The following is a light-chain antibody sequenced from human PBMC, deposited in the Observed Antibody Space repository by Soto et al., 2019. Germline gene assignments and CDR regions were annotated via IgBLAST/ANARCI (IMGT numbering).Light chain of an antibody. CDR1: SSDVGGYNY. CDR2: DVS. V-gene: IGLV2-11*01. Sequence: QSALTQPRSVSGSPGQSVTISCTGTSSDVGGYNYVSWYQQHPGKAPKLMIYDVSKRPSGVPDRFSGSKSGNTASLTISGLQAEDEADYYCCSYAGSYILLYVFGTGTKVT. CDR3: CSYAGSYILLYV. J-gene: IGLJ1*01.